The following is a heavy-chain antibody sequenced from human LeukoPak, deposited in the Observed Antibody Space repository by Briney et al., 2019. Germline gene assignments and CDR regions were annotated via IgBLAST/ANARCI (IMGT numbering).Heavy chain of an antibody. CDR1: GYTFTSYG. J-gene: IGHJ4*02. Sequence: ASVKVSCKASGYTFTSYGISWVRQAPGQGLEWMGWISAYNGNTNYAQKFQGRVTMTRDTSTSTVYMELSSLRSEDTAVYYCVRYTSTFYFDSWGQGTLVTVSS. CDR2: ISAYNGNT. D-gene: IGHD3-16*01. CDR3: VRYTSTFYFDS. V-gene: IGHV1-18*01.